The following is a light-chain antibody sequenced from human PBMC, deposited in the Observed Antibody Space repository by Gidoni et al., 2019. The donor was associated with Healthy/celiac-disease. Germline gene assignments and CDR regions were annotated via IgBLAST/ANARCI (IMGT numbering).Light chain of an antibody. CDR2: AAS. J-gene: IGKJ4*01. CDR1: QGISSG. V-gene: IGKV1-12*01. Sequence: DIQMTQSPSSVSASVGDRVTITCRASQGISSGLAWYQQKPGKAPKLLIYAASSLQSGVPSRFSGSGSGTDFTLIISSLQPEYFATYYCQQANSFPLTFGGGTQVEIK. CDR3: QQANSFPLT.